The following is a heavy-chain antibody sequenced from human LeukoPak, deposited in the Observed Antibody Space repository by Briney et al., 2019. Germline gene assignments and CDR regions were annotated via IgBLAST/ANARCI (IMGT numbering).Heavy chain of an antibody. CDR3: VKDMTYGDGKWEFDL. Sequence: GGSLRLSCVGSGFFLTSYATSWVRLTPGKGLQWVAGMHADGSVTQYEDAVKGRFTISRDTSKNTLYLQMNSLRDDDTALYYCVKDMTYGDGKWEFDLWGQGTPVTVSS. D-gene: IGHD2-21*02. CDR1: GFFLTSYA. J-gene: IGHJ5*02. CDR2: MHADGSVT. V-gene: IGHV3-23*01.